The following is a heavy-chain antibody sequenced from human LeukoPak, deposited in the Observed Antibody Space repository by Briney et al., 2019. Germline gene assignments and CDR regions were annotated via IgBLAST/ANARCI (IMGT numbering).Heavy chain of an antibody. V-gene: IGHV3-74*01. CDR1: GFTFSSYA. CDR3: ARGAVAGNFAY. CDR2: INSDGSST. J-gene: IGHJ4*02. D-gene: IGHD6-19*01. Sequence: GGSLRLSCAASGFTFSSYAMHWVRQAPGKGLVWVSRINSDGSSTSYADSVKGRFTISRDNAKNTVYLQMNSLRAEDTAVYYCARGAVAGNFAYWGQGTLVTVSS.